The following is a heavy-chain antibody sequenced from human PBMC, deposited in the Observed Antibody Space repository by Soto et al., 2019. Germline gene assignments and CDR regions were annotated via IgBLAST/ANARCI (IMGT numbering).Heavy chain of an antibody. CDR2: INAGNGNT. Sequence: DSAKVSCKASEYNVTSYAMHRVLQAPGQRLEWMGWINAGNGNTKYSQKFQGRVTITRDTSASTAYMELSSLRSEDTAVYYCARSTVNTLYWGQGTLATESS. V-gene: IGHV1-3*01. D-gene: IGHD4-17*01. CDR3: ARSTVNTLY. CDR1: EYNVTSYA. J-gene: IGHJ4*02.